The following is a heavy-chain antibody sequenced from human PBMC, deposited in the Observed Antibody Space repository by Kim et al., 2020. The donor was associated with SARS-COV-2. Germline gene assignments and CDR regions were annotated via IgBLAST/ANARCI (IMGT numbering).Heavy chain of an antibody. Sequence: GGSLRLSCAASGFTVSSNYMSWVRQAPGKGLEWVSVIYSGGSTYYADSVKGRFTISRDNSKNTLYLQMNSLRAEDTAVYYCVLMTTVTTYPYDAFDIWGQGTMVTVSS. D-gene: IGHD4-17*01. CDR3: VLMTTVTTYPYDAFDI. J-gene: IGHJ3*02. V-gene: IGHV3-53*01. CDR2: IYSGGST. CDR1: GFTVSSNY.